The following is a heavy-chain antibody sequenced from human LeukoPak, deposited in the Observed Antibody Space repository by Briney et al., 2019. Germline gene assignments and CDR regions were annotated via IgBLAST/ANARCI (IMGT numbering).Heavy chain of an antibody. CDR1: GFTFSSYA. CDR2: ISYDGSNK. CDR3: ARSPSYYDSSGYVFDY. V-gene: IGHV3-30*04. D-gene: IGHD3-22*01. Sequence: GGSLRPSCAASGFTFSSYAMHWVRQAPGKGLEWVAVISYDGSNKYYADSVKGRFTISRDNSKNTLYLQMNSLRAEDTAVYYCARSPSYYDSSGYVFDYWGQGTLVTVSS. J-gene: IGHJ4*02.